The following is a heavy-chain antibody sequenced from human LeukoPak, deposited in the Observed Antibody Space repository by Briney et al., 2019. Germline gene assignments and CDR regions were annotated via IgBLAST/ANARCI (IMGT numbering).Heavy chain of an antibody. Sequence: SVKVSCKASGGTFSSYAISWVRQAPGQGLEWMGGIIPIFGTANYAQKFQGRVTITTDESTSTAYMELSSLRSEDTAVYYCARVVAAAGIPLGAFDIWGQGTMVTVSS. V-gene: IGHV1-69*05. CDR3: ARVVAAAGIPLGAFDI. CDR2: IIPIFGTA. J-gene: IGHJ3*02. D-gene: IGHD6-13*01. CDR1: GGTFSSYA.